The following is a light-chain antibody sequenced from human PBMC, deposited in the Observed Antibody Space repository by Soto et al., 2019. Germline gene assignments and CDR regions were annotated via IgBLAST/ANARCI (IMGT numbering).Light chain of an antibody. Sequence: YMPQAFVSVSASVGDRVTITCRASQGISSWFSWYQQKPGKAPQRLIYAAASMRSGVPSSFSGSRSATDVTLTISSRLAEEYAADYYRQPNGSPSYTFGLGTRLEIK. CDR3: RQPNGSPSYT. J-gene: IGKJ5*01. V-gene: IGKV1-12*02. CDR1: QGISSW. CDR2: AAA.